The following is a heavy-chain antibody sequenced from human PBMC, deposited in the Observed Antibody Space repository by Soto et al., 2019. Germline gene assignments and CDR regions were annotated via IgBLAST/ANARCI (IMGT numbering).Heavy chain of an antibody. J-gene: IGHJ5*02. CDR2: ISYDGSNK. V-gene: IGHV3-30*04. CDR1: GFTFSSYA. Sequence: GGSLRLSCAASGFTFSSYAMHWVRQAPGKGLEWVAVISYDGSNKYYADSVKGRFTISRDNSKNTLYLQMNSLRAEDTAVYYCASDAGLGESYNWFDPWGQGTLVTVSS. CDR3: ASDAGLGESYNWFDP. D-gene: IGHD3-16*01.